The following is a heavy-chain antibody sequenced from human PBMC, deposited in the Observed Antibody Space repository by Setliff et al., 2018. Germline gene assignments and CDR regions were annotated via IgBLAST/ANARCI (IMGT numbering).Heavy chain of an antibody. CDR1: GGTFSSYA. V-gene: IGHV1-69*10. J-gene: IGHJ3*02. CDR2: IIPILGIA. D-gene: IGHD3-10*01. Sequence: ASVKVSCKASGGTFSSYAISWVRQAPGQGLEWMGGIIPILGIANYAQKFQGRVTITADESTSTAYMELRSLRSDDTAVYYCARVTRRSMVRGVMNAFDIWGQGTMVT. CDR3: ARVTRRSMVRGVMNAFDI.